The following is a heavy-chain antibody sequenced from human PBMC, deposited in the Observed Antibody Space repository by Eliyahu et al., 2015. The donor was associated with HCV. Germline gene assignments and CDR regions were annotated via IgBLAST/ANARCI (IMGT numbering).Heavy chain of an antibody. CDR2: ISSSGSTK. V-gene: IGHV3-48*03. CDR1: GFTFXXXE. D-gene: IGHD3-10*01. J-gene: IGHJ3*02. CDR3: ARDSHYLGSGSYYPDAFDI. Sequence: EVQLVESGGTLVQPGGSLRLSCAASGFTFXXXEMNWVRQAPGKGLEWGSYISSSGSTKWYADSVKGRFASSRDNAKNSLYLQMNSLRAEDTALYYCARDSHYLGSGSYYPDAFDIWGQGTMVTVSS.